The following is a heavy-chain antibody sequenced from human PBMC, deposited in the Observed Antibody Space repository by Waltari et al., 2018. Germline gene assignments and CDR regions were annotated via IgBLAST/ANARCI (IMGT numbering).Heavy chain of an antibody. CDR2: ISAYNGNT. CDR3: ARDRTSVGANSPDAFDI. V-gene: IGHV1-18*01. CDR1: GYTFTSYG. Sequence: QVQLVQSGAEVKTPGASVKVSCKASGYTFTSYGISWVRQAPGQGLEWMGWISAYNGNTNYAQKPQGRVTMTTDTSTSTAYMVLRSLRSDDTAVYYCARDRTSVGANSPDAFDIWGQGTMVTVSS. D-gene: IGHD1-26*01. J-gene: IGHJ3*02.